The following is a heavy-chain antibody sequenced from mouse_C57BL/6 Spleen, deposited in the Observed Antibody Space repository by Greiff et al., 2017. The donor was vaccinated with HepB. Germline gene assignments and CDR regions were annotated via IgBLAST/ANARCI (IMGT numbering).Heavy chain of an antibody. V-gene: IGHV1-64*01. Sequence: QVQLQQPGAELVKPGASVKLSCKASGYTFTSYWMHWVKQRPGQGLAWIGMIHPNSGSTNYNEKFKSKATLTVDKSSSTAYMQLSSLTSEDSAVYYCAREDGNYDYAMDYWGQGTSVTVSS. D-gene: IGHD2-1*01. CDR3: AREDGNYDYAMDY. CDR2: IHPNSGST. CDR1: GYTFTSYW. J-gene: IGHJ4*01.